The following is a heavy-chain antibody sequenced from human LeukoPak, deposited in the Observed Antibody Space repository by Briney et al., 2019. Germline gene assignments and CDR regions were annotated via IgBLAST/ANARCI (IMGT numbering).Heavy chain of an antibody. J-gene: IGHJ4*02. D-gene: IGHD2-21*02. Sequence: ASVKVSCKASGYTFTGYYMHWVRQAPGQGLEWMGWINPNSGGTNYAQKFQGRVTMTRDTSISTAYMELSRPRSDDTAVYYCARGPAGPYCGGDCYSPLIDYWGQGTLVTVSS. V-gene: IGHV1-2*02. CDR2: INPNSGGT. CDR1: GYTFTGYY. CDR3: ARGPAGPYCGGDCYSPLIDY.